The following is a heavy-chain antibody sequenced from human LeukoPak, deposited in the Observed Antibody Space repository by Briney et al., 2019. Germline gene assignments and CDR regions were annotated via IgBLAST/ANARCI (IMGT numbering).Heavy chain of an antibody. V-gene: IGHV1-8*01. D-gene: IGHD4-17*01. Sequence: ASVKVSCKASGYTFSGYDINWVRQATGQGLEWMGWMNPTSGDTGSAQTFQGRVTLTRDTSISTAYMELSSLRSEDTAVYYCARGPPHYGSAYWGQGTLVTVSS. J-gene: IGHJ4*02. CDR1: GYTFSGYD. CDR2: MNPTSGDT. CDR3: ARGPPHYGSAY.